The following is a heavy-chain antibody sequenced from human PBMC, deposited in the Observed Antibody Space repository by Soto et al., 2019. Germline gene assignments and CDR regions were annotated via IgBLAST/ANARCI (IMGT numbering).Heavy chain of an antibody. CDR2: IYHSGST. V-gene: IGHV4-4*02. Sequence: QVQLQESGPGLVKPSGTLSLTCAVSGGSISSSNCWSWVRQPPGKGLEWIGEIYHSGSTNFNPSLNGRXXISVDKSKNQFSLKLNSVTAADTAVYYCARVSGSYYYGMDVWGQGTTVTVSS. CDR1: GGSISSSNC. CDR3: ARVSGSYYYGMDV. J-gene: IGHJ6*02.